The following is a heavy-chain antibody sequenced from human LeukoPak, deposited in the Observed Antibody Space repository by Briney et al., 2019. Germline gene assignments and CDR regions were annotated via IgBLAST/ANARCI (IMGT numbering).Heavy chain of an antibody. CDR3: AKEEVEAPGIALGY. V-gene: IGHV3-74*01. D-gene: IGHD6-13*01. J-gene: IGHJ4*02. CDR2: INSDGSST. Sequence: QTGGSLRLSCAASGFTFSSYWMHWVRQAPGKGLVWVSRINSDGSSTSYADSVKGRFTISRDNAKNTLYLQMNSLRAKDAAVYYCAKEEVEAPGIALGYWGQGTLVTVSS. CDR1: GFTFSSYW.